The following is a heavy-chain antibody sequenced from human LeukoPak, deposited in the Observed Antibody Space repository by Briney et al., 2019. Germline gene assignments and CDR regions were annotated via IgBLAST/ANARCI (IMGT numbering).Heavy chain of an antibody. CDR1: GGSISSSSYY. CDR3: ARHVPTGYYYYGMDV. Sequence: SETLSLTCTVSGGSISSSSYYWSWIRQPPGKGLEWLGCIYYSGSTYYNPSLKSRVTISVDTSKNQFSLKLSSVTAADTAVYYCARHVPTGYYYYGMDVWGQGTTVTVSS. J-gene: IGHJ6*02. CDR2: IYYSGST. V-gene: IGHV4-39*01. D-gene: IGHD1-14*01.